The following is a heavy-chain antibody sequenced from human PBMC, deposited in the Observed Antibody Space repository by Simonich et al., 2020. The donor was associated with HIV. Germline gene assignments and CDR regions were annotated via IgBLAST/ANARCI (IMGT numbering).Heavy chain of an antibody. CDR3: ARRDRELILYFDY. CDR1: GGSFSGYY. D-gene: IGHD3-3*01. Sequence: QVQLQQWGAGLLKHSETLSLTCAVYGGSFSGYYWSWIRQPPGKGLEWIGEINHSGITNYKSSLNSRATISVDKSKNQFSLKLSSVTAADTAIYYCARRDRELILYFDYWGQGNLVTVSS. J-gene: IGHJ4*02. V-gene: IGHV4-34*01. CDR2: INHSGIT.